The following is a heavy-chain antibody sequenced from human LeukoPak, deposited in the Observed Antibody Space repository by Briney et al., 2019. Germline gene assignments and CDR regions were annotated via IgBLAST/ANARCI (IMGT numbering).Heavy chain of an antibody. CDR2: IYYSGST. CDR3: ARGGIYCSSTSCYFRYFDY. CDR1: GGSISSSSYY. Sequence: SETLSLTCTVSGGSISSSSYYWGWIRQPPGKGLEWIGSIYYSGSTYYNPSLKSRVTISVDTSKNQFSLKLSSVTAADTAVYYCARGGIYCSSTSCYFRYFDYWGQGTLVTASS. V-gene: IGHV4-39*01. J-gene: IGHJ4*02. D-gene: IGHD2-2*01.